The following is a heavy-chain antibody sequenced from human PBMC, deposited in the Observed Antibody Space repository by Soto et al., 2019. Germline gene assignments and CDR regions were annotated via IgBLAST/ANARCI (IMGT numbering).Heavy chain of an antibody. CDR3: ARDDDYPDNGFDY. CDR1: GFTFSRHG. CDR2: ILNDASGH. D-gene: IGHD4-17*01. J-gene: IGHJ4*02. V-gene: IGHV3-33*01. Sequence: QVQLVESGGGVVQPGTSLRLSCAASGFTFSRHGMHWVRQTPGKGLEWLAVILNDASGHWYADSVKGRFTISRDNFENKLYLQMNGLRLEDTAIYYCARDDDYPDNGFDYWGQGTLVTVSS.